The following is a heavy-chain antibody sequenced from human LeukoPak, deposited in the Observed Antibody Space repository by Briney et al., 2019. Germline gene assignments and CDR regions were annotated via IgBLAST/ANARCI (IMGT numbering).Heavy chain of an antibody. J-gene: IGHJ4*02. Sequence: GASVKVSCKASGYTFTNYYIHWVRQAPGQGLEWMGIINPSGGIPSYAPNFQGRVTMSRDTSTNIVYMELSSLTSEDTAVYYCARRGSCFGSSCSLDYWGQGTLVTVSS. CDR2: INPSGGIP. CDR1: GYTFTNYY. V-gene: IGHV1-46*01. D-gene: IGHD6-13*01. CDR3: ARRGSCFGSSCSLDY.